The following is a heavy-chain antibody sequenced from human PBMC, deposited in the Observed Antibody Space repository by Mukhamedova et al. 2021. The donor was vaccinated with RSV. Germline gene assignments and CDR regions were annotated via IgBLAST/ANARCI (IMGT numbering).Heavy chain of an antibody. CDR2: ISSDGNSK. CDR3: ARDRGAIFGVVTPSYGMYV. J-gene: IGHJ6*02. Sequence: EWVAIISSDGNSKYYADSVKGRFAISRDNSKSTLYLQMDSLRADDTAVYYCARDRGAIFGVVTPSYGMYVWGQGSAVTCSS. D-gene: IGHD3-3*01. V-gene: IGHV3-30*09.